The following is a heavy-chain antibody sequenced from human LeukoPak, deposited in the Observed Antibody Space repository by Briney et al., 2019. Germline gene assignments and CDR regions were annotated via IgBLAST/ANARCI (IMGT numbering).Heavy chain of an antibody. V-gene: IGHV4-34*01. CDR2: VNHSGNT. Sequence: PGGSLRLSCAASGFTFSYAWMSWIRQPPGKGLEWIGEVNHSGNTNYDPSLKSRVTISVDTSKNQFPLKLTSVTAADTAVYYCARGRSRYNRDAFDIWGQGTMVTVSS. D-gene: IGHD1-14*01. CDR1: GFTFSYAW. J-gene: IGHJ3*02. CDR3: ARGRSRYNRDAFDI.